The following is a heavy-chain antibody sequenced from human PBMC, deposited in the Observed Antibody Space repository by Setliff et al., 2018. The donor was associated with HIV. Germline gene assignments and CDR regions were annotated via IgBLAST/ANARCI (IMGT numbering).Heavy chain of an antibody. CDR3: ARTFNSGYLSYAFDN. J-gene: IGHJ3*02. CDR2: IYYSGNT. V-gene: IGHV4-59*01. D-gene: IGHD3-22*01. Sequence: SETLSLTCSVSGGSISNYYWSWIRQPPGKGLEWIGYIYYSGNTNYSPSLKSRVTISVDTSKNQFSLKLSSVTAADTAVYYCARTFNSGYLSYAFDNWGQGTMVTVSS. CDR1: GGSISNYY.